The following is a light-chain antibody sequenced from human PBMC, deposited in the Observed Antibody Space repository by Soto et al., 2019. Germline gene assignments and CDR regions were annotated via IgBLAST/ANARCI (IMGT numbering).Light chain of an antibody. V-gene: IGKV1-17*01. J-gene: IGKJ4*01. CDR3: LQHNNYPLT. CDR2: GAS. Sequence: DIQMTQSPSSLSASVGDTVTITCRASQGIRSDLNWYQQKPGKAPKRLIYGASSLHSGVPSRFSGSGSGTEFTLTISSLQPEDFAIYYCLQHNNYPLTFGGGTKVDIK. CDR1: QGIRSD.